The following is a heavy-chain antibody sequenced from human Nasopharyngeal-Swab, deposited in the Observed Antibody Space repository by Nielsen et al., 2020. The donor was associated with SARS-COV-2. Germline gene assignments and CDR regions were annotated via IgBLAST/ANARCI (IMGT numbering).Heavy chain of an antibody. CDR2: IYYSGST. V-gene: IGHV4-59*01. D-gene: IGHD3-22*01. CDR3: VSPELDSSGYYIGY. Sequence: SETLSLTCTVSGGSISSYYWSWIRQPPGKGLEWIGYIYYSGSTNYNPSLKSRVTISVDTSKNQFSLKLSSVTAADTAVYYCVSPELDSSGYYIGYWGQGTLVTVSS. CDR1: GGSISSYY. J-gene: IGHJ4*02.